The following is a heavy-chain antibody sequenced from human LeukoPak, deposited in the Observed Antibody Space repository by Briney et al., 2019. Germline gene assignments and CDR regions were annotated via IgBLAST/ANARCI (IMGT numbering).Heavy chain of an antibody. Sequence: GASVKVSCKASGYTFTGYYMHWVRQAPGQGLEWMGWINPNSGGTNYAQKFQGRVTMTRDASISTAYMELSRLRSEDTAVYYCARDLRITMVRGVVLDYWGQGTLVTVSS. CDR3: ARDLRITMVRGVVLDY. CDR2: INPNSGGT. D-gene: IGHD3-10*01. J-gene: IGHJ4*02. CDR1: GYTFTGYY. V-gene: IGHV1-2*02.